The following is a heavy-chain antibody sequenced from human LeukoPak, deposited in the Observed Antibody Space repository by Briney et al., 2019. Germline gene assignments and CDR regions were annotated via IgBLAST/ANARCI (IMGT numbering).Heavy chain of an antibody. Sequence: GGSLRLSCAASGLTFSRYAMSWVRQAPGKGLEWVSAISGSGGSTYYADSVKGRFTISRDNSKNTLYLQMNSLRAEDTAVYYCAKDPAGAPSWFDPWGQGTLVTVSS. D-gene: IGHD1-26*01. CDR2: ISGSGGST. CDR3: AKDPAGAPSWFDP. CDR1: GLTFSRYA. J-gene: IGHJ5*02. V-gene: IGHV3-23*01.